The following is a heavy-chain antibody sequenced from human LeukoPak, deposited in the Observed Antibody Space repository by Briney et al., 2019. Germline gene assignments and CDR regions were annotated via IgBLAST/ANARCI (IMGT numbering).Heavy chain of an antibody. CDR3: AKDPGYSSGWPVFDY. J-gene: IGHJ4*02. D-gene: IGHD6-19*01. CDR2: ISGSGGST. V-gene: IGHV3-23*01. Sequence: GGSLRLSCAASGFTFSSYAMNWVRQAPGKGLYWVSAISGSGGSTYYADSVKGRFTISRDNSKNTLYLQMNSLRAEDTAVYYCAKDPGYSSGWPVFDYWGQGTLVTVSS. CDR1: GFTFSSYA.